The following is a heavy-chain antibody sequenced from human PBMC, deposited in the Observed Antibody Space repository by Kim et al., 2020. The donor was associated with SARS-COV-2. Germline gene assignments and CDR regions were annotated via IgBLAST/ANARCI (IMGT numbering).Heavy chain of an antibody. CDR1: GFNVNTNY. Sequence: GGSLRLSCTASGFNVNTNYMTWVRQAPGKGLEWVSLIATDGTTYYADSVKGRFTISRTNSTNKVLFQMDSLRAEDTAVDFCARNLVTGDDVFWGLGHLV. V-gene: IGHV3-53*04. CDR3: ARNLVTGDDVF. D-gene: IGHD1-20*01. J-gene: IGHJ4*02. CDR2: IATDGTT.